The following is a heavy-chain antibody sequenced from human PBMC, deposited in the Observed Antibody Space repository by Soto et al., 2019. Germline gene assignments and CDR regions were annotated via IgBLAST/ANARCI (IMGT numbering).Heavy chain of an antibody. V-gene: IGHV4-59*01. Sequence: PSETLSLTCTVSGDSIGGYYWAWIRQPPGKGLEWIANIDKSGRISHNPSLKSRMSISVDTSKNQWSLKLSSVTAADTAIYFCAREVEVAYRIVTGYYSRAMDVWGQGASVTVSS. J-gene: IGHJ6*02. D-gene: IGHD3-9*01. CDR2: IDKSGRI. CDR3: AREVEVAYRIVTGYYSRAMDV. CDR1: GDSIGGYY.